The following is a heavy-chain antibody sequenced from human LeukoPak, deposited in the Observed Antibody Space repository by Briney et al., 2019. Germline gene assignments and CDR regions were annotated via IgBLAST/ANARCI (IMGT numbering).Heavy chain of an antibody. J-gene: IGHJ6*03. D-gene: IGHD3-10*01. CDR2: IYYSGST. CDR1: GGSISSGSYY. Sequence: PSETLSLTCTVSGGSISSGSYYWGWIRQPPGKGLEWIGSIYYSGSTYYNPSLKSRVTISVDTSKNQFSLKLRSVTAADTAVYYCARRRDYYYMDVWGKGTTVTVSS. V-gene: IGHV4-39*01. CDR3: ARRRDYYYMDV.